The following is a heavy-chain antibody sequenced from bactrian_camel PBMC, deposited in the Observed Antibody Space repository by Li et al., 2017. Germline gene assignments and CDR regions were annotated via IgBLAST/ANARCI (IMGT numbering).Heavy chain of an antibody. D-gene: IGHD3*01. V-gene: IGHV3S55*01. J-gene: IGHJ6*01. Sequence: HVQLVESGGGSVQAGGSLRLSCSASGDTFSASCMGWFRQVPGKEREGVAVIRGRTGSTYAADSVKGRFTISQDNAKNTLYLQMNSLKPEDTAVYYCAAASMGAHGLACGSWGQGTQVTVS. CDR3: AAASMGAHGLACGS. CDR1: GDTFSASC. CDR2: IRGRTGST.